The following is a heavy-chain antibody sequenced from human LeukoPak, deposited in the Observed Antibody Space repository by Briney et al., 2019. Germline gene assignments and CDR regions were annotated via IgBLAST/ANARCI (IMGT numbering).Heavy chain of an antibody. D-gene: IGHD2-15*01. CDR1: GFTFSSYS. CDR2: ISSSSSYI. Sequence: GGSLRLSCAASGFTFSSYSMNWVRQAPGKGLEWVSSISSSSSYIYYADSVKGRFTISRDNAKNSLYLQMNSLRAEDTAVYYCARDERLGYCSGGSCYVDAFDIWGQGTMVTVSS. J-gene: IGHJ3*02. CDR3: ARDERLGYCSGGSCYVDAFDI. V-gene: IGHV3-21*01.